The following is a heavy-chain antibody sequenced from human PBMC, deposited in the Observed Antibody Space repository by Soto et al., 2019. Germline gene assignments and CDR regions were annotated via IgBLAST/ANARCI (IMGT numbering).Heavy chain of an antibody. J-gene: IGHJ4*02. CDR2: IKNDGSEK. Sequence: GGSLRLSCAASGISTRSYWMGWVRQAPGRGLEWVASIKNDGSEKYYMDSLKGRFTISRDNALNSLYLQMNSLRAEDTAVYFCVTGYHSDYWGQGTLVTVS. CDR1: GISTRSYW. CDR3: VTGYHSDY. V-gene: IGHV3-7*03. D-gene: IGHD5-18*01.